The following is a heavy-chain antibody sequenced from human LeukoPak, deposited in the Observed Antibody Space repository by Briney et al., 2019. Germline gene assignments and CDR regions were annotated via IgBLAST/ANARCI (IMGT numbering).Heavy chain of an antibody. CDR1: GFIVSNNY. Sequence: GGSLRLSCAASGFIVSNNYKNWVRQAPGKGLEWVSVIHSGGSTYYADSVKGRFTISRDNSKGTVNLQMNDLRAEDTAVYYCARSWDARLNFDYWGQGTLVTVSS. V-gene: IGHV3-66*02. J-gene: IGHJ4*02. D-gene: IGHD1-26*01. CDR3: ARSWDARLNFDY. CDR2: IHSGGST.